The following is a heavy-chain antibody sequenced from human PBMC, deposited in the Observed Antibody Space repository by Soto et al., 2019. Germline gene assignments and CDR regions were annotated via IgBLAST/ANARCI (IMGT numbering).Heavy chain of an antibody. D-gene: IGHD2-2*01. V-gene: IGHV4-34*01. CDR3: ARGIGYCSNINCYSSRRLRFDS. CDR2: VNHSGTT. J-gene: IGHJ4*02. Sequence: WTWIRQSPEKGLEWIGEVNHSGTTYYNPSLKTRVTISVHTPKNQFSLKMSSVTAADTAVYYCARGIGYCSNINCYSSRRLRFDSWGQGTLVTVSS.